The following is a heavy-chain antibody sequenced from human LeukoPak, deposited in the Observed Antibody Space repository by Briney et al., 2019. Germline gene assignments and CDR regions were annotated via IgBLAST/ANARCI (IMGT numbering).Heavy chain of an antibody. CDR3: AREKYGDYGRRGYYNYIDV. V-gene: IGHV4-59*01. D-gene: IGHD4-17*01. CDR2: MYYSGGT. Sequence: SETLSLTCFVSGGSIIRDYWSWIRQPPGKGLEWIGYMYYSGGTNYNPSLKSRVSISGDMSKNQFSPKVSSVTAADTAIYYCAREKYGDYGRRGYYNYIDVWGKGTTVTISS. CDR1: GGSIIRDY. J-gene: IGHJ6*03.